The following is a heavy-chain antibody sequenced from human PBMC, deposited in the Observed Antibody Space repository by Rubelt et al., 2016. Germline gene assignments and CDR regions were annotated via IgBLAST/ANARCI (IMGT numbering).Heavy chain of an antibody. CDR1: GGSISSSSYY. CDR2: IYFGGST. V-gene: IGHV4-39*01. D-gene: IGHD5-24*01. CDR3: ARRELANWFDP. J-gene: IGHJ5*02. Sequence: QLQLQESGPGLVKPSETLSLTCTVSGGSISSSSYYWGWIRQPPGKGLEWIGSIYFGGSTYYNPSLKSRVTISVDTSKNQFSLKLSSVTAADTAVYYCARRELANWFDPWGQGTLVTVSS.